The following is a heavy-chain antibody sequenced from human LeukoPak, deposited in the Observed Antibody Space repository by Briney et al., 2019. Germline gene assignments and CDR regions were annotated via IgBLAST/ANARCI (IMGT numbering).Heavy chain of an antibody. CDR2: IYPGDSDT. J-gene: IGHJ4*02. D-gene: IGHD2-21*01. V-gene: IGHV5-51*01. CDR1: GYSFNTYW. CDR3: ARAYYCGGGGCKLEY. Sequence: GESLKISCQGSGYSFNTYWIAWVRQVPGKGLEWMGVIYPGDSDTRYSPSFQGQITRSADKSTNTTSLGWSSLKASDTAMYYCARAYYCGGGGCKLEYWGQGTLVTVSS.